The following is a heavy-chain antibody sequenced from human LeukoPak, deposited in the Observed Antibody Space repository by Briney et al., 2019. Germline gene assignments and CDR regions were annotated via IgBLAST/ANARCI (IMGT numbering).Heavy chain of an antibody. CDR3: ATSGYSSSWYVDGAFDI. V-gene: IGHV4-34*01. CDR2: NNHSGST. Sequence: SETLSLTCAVYGGSFSGYYWSWIRQPPGKGLEWIGENNHSGSTNYNPSLKSGVTISIDTSKNQFSLKLSSVTAADTAVYYCATSGYSSSWYVDGAFDIWGQGTMVTVSS. J-gene: IGHJ3*02. D-gene: IGHD6-13*01. CDR1: GGSFSGYY.